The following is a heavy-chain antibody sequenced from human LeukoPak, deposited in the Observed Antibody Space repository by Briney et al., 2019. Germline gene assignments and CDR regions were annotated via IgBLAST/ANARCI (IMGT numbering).Heavy chain of an antibody. CDR2: INPNSGGT. CDR3: ARAEPKVAAFDY. J-gene: IGHJ4*02. D-gene: IGHD6-19*01. V-gene: IGHV1-2*02. CDR1: GYTFTGYY. Sequence: ASVKVSCKASGYTFTGYYMHWVRQAPGQELEWMGWINPNSGGTNYAQKFQGRVTMTRDTSISTAYMELSRLRSDDTAVYYCARAEPKVAAFDYWGPGTLVTVSS.